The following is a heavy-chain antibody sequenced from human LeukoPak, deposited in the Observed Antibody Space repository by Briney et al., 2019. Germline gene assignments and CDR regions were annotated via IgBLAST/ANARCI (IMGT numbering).Heavy chain of an antibody. Sequence: GGSLRLSCAASGFTFSTYSMNWVRQAPGKGLEWVSSIATSSDYIYYAGSLKGRFTISRDNAKNSLYLHMNSLRPDDTAVYYCARGQSITILRGVAISDGFDIWGQGTKVTVS. D-gene: IGHD3-10*01. CDR2: IATSSDYI. CDR1: GFTFSTYS. CDR3: ARGQSITILRGVAISDGFDI. V-gene: IGHV3-21*06. J-gene: IGHJ3*02.